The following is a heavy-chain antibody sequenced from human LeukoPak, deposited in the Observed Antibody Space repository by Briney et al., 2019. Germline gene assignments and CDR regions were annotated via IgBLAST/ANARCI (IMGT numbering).Heavy chain of an antibody. CDR1: GFTFNSYS. Sequence: AGGSLRLSCAASGFTFNSYSMNWVRQAPGKGLEWVSYISSSGSAMYYADSVKGRFTISRDNAKNSLYLQMNSLRAEDTAVYYCAREAGTYWGQGTLVTVSS. CDR2: ISSSGSAM. D-gene: IGHD6-19*01. V-gene: IGHV3-48*04. CDR3: AREAGTY. J-gene: IGHJ4*02.